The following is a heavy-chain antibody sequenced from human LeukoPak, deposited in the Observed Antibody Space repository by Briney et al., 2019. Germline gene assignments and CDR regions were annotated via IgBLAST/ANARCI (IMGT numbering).Heavy chain of an antibody. V-gene: IGHV4-59*01. J-gene: IGHJ4*02. D-gene: IGHD6-13*01. CDR3: ARGAPVIAAAGPIDY. Sequence: KPSETLSLTCTVSGGSISSYYWCWIRQPPGKGLEWLGYIYYSGSTNYNPSLKSRVTISVDTSKNQFSLKLSSVTAADTAVYYCARGAPVIAAAGPIDYWGQGTLVTVSS. CDR2: IYYSGST. CDR1: GGSISSYY.